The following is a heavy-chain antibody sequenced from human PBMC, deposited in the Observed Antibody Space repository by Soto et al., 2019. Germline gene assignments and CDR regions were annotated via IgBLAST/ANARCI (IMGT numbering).Heavy chain of an antibody. CDR2: ISPYSGNT. CDR1: GYTFTQYE. D-gene: IGHD6-19*01. V-gene: IGHV1-18*01. J-gene: IGHJ4*01. CDR3: VRFASSGWYTGGY. Sequence: QVQLVQSGDEVKKPGASVKVSCKASGYTFTQYEIDWVRQAPGQGLEWMGWISPYSGNTNYAQKLQGRVTMTTDTSMSIGYMELGSLRSDDTDVYFCVRFASSGWYTGGYWGHGTLVTVSS.